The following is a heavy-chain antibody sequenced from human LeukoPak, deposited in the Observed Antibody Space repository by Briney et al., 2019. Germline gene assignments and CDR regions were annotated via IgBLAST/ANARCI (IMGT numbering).Heavy chain of an antibody. V-gene: IGHV4-34*01. Sequence: SETLPLTCAVYGGSFSGYYWSWIRQPPGKGLEWIGEINHSGSTNYNPSLKSRVTISVDTSKNQFSLKLSSVTAADTAVYYCARGWFDPWGQGTLVTVSS. CDR3: ARGWFDP. CDR1: GGSFSGYY. CDR2: INHSGST. J-gene: IGHJ5*02.